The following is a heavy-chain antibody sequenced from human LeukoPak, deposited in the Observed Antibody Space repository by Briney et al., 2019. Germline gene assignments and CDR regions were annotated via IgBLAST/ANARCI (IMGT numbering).Heavy chain of an antibody. CDR3: AELGITMIGGV. Sequence: GGSLRLSCAASGFTFSSYCWVRQAPGKGLEWVANIKQDGSEKNYVDSVKGRFTISRDNAKNSLYLQMNSLRAEDTAVYYCAELGITMIGGVWGKGTTVTISS. CDR2: IKQDGSEK. D-gene: IGHD3-10*02. CDR1: GFTFSSYC. V-gene: IGHV3-7*01. J-gene: IGHJ6*04.